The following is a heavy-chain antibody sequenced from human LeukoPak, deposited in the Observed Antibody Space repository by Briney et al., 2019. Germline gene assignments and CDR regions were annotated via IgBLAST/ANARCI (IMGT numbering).Heavy chain of an antibody. CDR3: ARDGGYCSSTSCYTRGTPYYFDY. V-gene: IGHV3-30*01. CDR1: GFTFSSHA. CDR2: ISYDGSNK. J-gene: IGHJ4*02. Sequence: PGGSLRLSCAASGFTFSSHAMHWVRQAPGKGLEWVAVISYDGSNKYADSVKGRFTISRDNSKNTLYLQMNSLRAEDTAVYYCARDGGYCSSTSCYTRGTPYYFDYWGQGTLVTVSS. D-gene: IGHD2-2*02.